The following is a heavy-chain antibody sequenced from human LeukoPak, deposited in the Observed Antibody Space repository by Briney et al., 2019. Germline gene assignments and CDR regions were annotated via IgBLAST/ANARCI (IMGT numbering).Heavy chain of an antibody. CDR2: IHYGGTT. Sequence: SETLSLTCTVSGGSIGSGYYWAWIRQPPGKGLEWIGSIHYGGTTHYNPSLQSRVTISADTSKNQFALDLRSVTAADTAVYYCTRDIGDFVSDFWGQGTLVTVST. D-gene: IGHD2-21*02. V-gene: IGHV4-39*02. CDR3: TRDIGDFVSDF. CDR1: GGSIGSGYY. J-gene: IGHJ4*02.